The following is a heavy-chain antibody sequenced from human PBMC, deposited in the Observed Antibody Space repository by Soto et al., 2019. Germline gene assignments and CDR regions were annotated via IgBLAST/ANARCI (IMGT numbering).Heavy chain of an antibody. D-gene: IGHD6-19*01. CDR2: INTNTGNP. CDR1: GYTCTTYA. Sequence: ASVRVSCKASGYTCTTYAMTWVRQAPGQLLEWMGLINTNTGNPTYAQGFTGRFFFSLDTFVSTAYLQIFSLKAEDTAVYYCARGARIAVAEYYFDYCGQGTLVTVSS. V-gene: IGHV7-4-1*01. J-gene: IGHJ4*02. CDR3: ARGARIAVAEYYFDY.